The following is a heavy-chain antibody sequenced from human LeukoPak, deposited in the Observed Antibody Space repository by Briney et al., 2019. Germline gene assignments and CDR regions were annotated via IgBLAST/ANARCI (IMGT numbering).Heavy chain of an antibody. Sequence: GGSLRLSCAASGFTFSSYAMSWVRQAPGKGLEWVSAISGSGGSTYYADSVKGRFTISRDNAKNSLYLQMNSLRAEDTAVYYCARKGYDSSGYLPPHNWFDPWGQGTLVTVSS. J-gene: IGHJ5*02. D-gene: IGHD3-22*01. CDR1: GFTFSSYA. CDR3: ARKGYDSSGYLPPHNWFDP. V-gene: IGHV3-23*01. CDR2: ISGSGGST.